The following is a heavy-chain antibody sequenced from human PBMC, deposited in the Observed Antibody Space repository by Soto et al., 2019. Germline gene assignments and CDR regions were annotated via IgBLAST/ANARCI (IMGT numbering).Heavy chain of an antibody. CDR2: ISSSSSTI. V-gene: IGHV3-48*02. D-gene: IGHD3-10*01. Sequence: GGSLRLSCAASGFTFSSYSMNWVRQAPGKGLEWVSYISSSSSTIYYADSVKGRFTISRDNAKNSLYLQMNSLRDEDTAVYYCARDFGAQDYYGSGSYYSQPDNWFDPWGQGTLVTVSS. J-gene: IGHJ5*02. CDR1: GFTFSSYS. CDR3: ARDFGAQDYYGSGSYYSQPDNWFDP.